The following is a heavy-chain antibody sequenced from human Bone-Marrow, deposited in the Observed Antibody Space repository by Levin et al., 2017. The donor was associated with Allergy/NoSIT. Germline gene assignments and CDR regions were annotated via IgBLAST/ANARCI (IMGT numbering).Heavy chain of an antibody. CDR3: ARTGYDSGSRLDF. Sequence: PGGSLRLSCAASGFTFSSARMHWVRQVPGKGLMWVSRIKPDGTTTTYADSVKGRFTVSRDNAKNTVYLQMNSLRADDTAFYYCARTGYDSGSRLDFWSQGTQVTVSS. CDR1: GFTFSSAR. CDR2: IKPDGTTT. J-gene: IGHJ4*02. V-gene: IGHV3-74*01. D-gene: IGHD3-10*01.